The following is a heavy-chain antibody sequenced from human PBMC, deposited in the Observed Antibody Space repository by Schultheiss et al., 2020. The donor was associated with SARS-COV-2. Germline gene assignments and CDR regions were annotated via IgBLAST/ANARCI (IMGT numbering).Heavy chain of an antibody. CDR1: GGSISSSSYY. CDR3: ARGGPGEGSTGAIGDY. CDR2: IYYSGST. V-gene: IGHV4-39*07. J-gene: IGHJ4*02. D-gene: IGHD3-10*01. Sequence: SCTVSGGSISSSSYYWGWIRQPPGKGLEWIGSIYYSGSTYYNPSLKSRVTISVDTSKNQFSLKLSSVTAADTAVYYCARGGPGEGSTGAIGDYWGQGTLVTVSS.